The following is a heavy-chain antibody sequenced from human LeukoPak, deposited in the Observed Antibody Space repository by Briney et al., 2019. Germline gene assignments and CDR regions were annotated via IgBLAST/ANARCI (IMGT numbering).Heavy chain of an antibody. CDR3: ARGNYGSGSFIYYFDY. CDR2: IYYSGST. D-gene: IGHD3-10*01. V-gene: IGHV4-39*07. CDR1: GGSISSSSYY. J-gene: IGHJ4*02. Sequence: MASETLSLTCTVSGGSISSSSYYWGWIRQPPGKGLEWIRSIYYSGSTYYNPSLKSRVTISVDTSKNQFSLKLSSVTAADTAVYYCARGNYGSGSFIYYFDYWGQGTLVTVSS.